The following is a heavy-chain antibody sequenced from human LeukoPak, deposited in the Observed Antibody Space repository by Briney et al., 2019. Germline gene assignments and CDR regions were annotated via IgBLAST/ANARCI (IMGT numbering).Heavy chain of an antibody. D-gene: IGHD2-2*02. CDR2: IIPILGIA. Sequence: SSVKVSCKASGGTFSSYTISWVRQAPGQGLEWMGRIIPILGIANYAQKFQGRVTITAGKSTSTAYMELSSLRSEDTAVYYCARDMVPAAIDVVRFDPWGQGTLVTVSS. CDR3: ARDMVPAAIDVVRFDP. V-gene: IGHV1-69*04. CDR1: GGTFSSYT. J-gene: IGHJ5*02.